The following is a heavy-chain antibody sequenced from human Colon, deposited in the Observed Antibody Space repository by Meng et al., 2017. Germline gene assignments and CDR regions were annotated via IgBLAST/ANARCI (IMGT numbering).Heavy chain of an antibody. V-gene: IGHV4-4*02. Sequence: RAWAPGIVSGSASSFFPLSGAGASVSGSGEWRLVRQPPGRGLEWTGQIDHRGSVYYRPSLNSRVTMSLDKSRNQFSLRLTSVTAADTAVYYCARHGGYYQDFWGQGTLVTVSS. D-gene: IGHD4-23*01. J-gene: IGHJ4*02. CDR1: GASVSGSGE. CDR3: ARHGGYYQDF. CDR2: IDHRGSV.